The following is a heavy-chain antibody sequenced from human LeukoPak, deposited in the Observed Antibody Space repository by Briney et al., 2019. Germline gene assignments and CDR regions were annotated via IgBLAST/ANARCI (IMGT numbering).Heavy chain of an antibody. J-gene: IGHJ5*02. CDR1: NGSFSGYY. Sequence: SETLSLTCAVYNGSFSGYYWSWICKPPGKGLEWIGEINHSGSTHYNPSLKSRVTISVDTSKKQFSLKVRSVTAADTAVYYCARKEGGQLVNTRRWFDPWGQGTLVTVSS. CDR3: ARKEGGQLVNTRRWFDP. CDR2: INHSGST. D-gene: IGHD6-13*01. V-gene: IGHV4-34*01.